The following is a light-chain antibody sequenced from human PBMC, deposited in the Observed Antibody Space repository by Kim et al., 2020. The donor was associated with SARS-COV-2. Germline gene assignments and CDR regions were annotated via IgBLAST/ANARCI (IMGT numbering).Light chain of an antibody. CDR2: QDS. J-gene: IGLJ2*01. V-gene: IGLV3-1*01. Sequence: VSPGQTASITCTGDKLGDKYACWYQQKPGQSPVLVIYQDSKRPSGIPERFSGSNAGNTATLTISGTQAMDEADYYCQAWDSSTVVFGGGTQLTVL. CDR3: QAWDSSTVV. CDR1: KLGDKY.